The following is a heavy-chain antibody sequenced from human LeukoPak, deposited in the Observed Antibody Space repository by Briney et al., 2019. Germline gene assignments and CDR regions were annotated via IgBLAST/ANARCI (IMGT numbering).Heavy chain of an antibody. Sequence: ASVKVSCKASGYTFTGYYMHWVRQAPGQGLEWMGWINPNSGGTNYAQKFQGRVTMTRDTSISTAYMELSRLRSDDTAVYYCARESSYYGSGGYHAYWGQGTLVTVSS. CDR2: INPNSGGT. CDR3: ARESSYYGSGGYHAY. V-gene: IGHV1-2*02. J-gene: IGHJ4*02. CDR1: GYTFTGYY. D-gene: IGHD3-10*01.